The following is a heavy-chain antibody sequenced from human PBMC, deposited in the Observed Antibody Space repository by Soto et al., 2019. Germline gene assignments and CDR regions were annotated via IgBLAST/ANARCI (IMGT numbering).Heavy chain of an antibody. CDR1: GITFSGSA. D-gene: IGHD3-16*02. V-gene: IGHV3-73*01. CDR2: IRSKANSYAT. J-gene: IGHJ4*02. CDR3: TSSNYDYIWGSYRLSY. Sequence: EVQLVESGGGLVQPGGSLKLSCAASGITFSGSAMHWVRQASGKGLEWVGRIRSKANSYATAYAASVKGRFTISRDDSKNTAYLQMNSLKTEDTAVYYCTSSNYDYIWGSYRLSYWGQGTLVTVSS.